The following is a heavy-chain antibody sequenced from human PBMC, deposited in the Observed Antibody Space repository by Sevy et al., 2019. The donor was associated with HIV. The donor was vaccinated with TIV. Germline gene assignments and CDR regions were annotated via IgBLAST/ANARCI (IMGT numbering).Heavy chain of an antibody. CDR1: GFTLSSYW. D-gene: IGHD6-13*01. J-gene: IGHJ4*02. Sequence: GGSLRLSCAASGFTLSSYWVNWVRQAPGKGLEWVANINQNGNKKYYVDPVKGRFTISRDNIMNSVHLQMNSLRAEDTAVYYCGRAMAAAQSYWGQGALVTVSS. CDR2: INQNGNKK. V-gene: IGHV3-7*01. CDR3: GRAMAAAQSY.